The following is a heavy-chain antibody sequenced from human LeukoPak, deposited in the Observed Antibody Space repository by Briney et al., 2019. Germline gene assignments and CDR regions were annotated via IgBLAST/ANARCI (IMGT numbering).Heavy chain of an antibody. J-gene: IGHJ4*02. Sequence: GGSLRLSCAASGFTFSSYAMTWVRQAPGKGLEWVSALSGSGGSTYYADSVKGRFTISRDNSKNTLYLQMNSLRADDTAVYYCAKRSGSYGPFDYWGQGILVTVSS. CDR1: GFTFSSYA. D-gene: IGHD3-10*01. V-gene: IGHV3-23*01. CDR2: LSGSGGST. CDR3: AKRSGSYGPFDY.